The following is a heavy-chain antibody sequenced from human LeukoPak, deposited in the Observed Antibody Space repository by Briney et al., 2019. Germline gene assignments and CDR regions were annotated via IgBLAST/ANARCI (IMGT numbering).Heavy chain of an antibody. CDR2: ISSSSSYI. Sequence: GGSLRLSCAASGFTFSSYSMNWVRQAPGKGLEWVSSISSSSSYIYYADSVKGRFTISRDNAKNSLYLQMNSLRAEDTAVYYCAAPGRNGVVTAIDYWGQGTQVTVSS. V-gene: IGHV3-21*01. D-gene: IGHD4-23*01. CDR3: AAPGRNGVVTAIDY. J-gene: IGHJ4*02. CDR1: GFTFSSYS.